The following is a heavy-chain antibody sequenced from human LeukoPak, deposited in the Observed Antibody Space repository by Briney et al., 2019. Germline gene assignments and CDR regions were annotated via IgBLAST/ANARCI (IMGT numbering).Heavy chain of an antibody. Sequence: ASVKVSCKASGYTFTSYDINWVRQATGQGREWMGWMNPNSGNTDYAQKFQGRVTITRNTSISTAYMELSSLRSEDTAVYYCARGDVRENWFDPWGQGTLVTVSS. J-gene: IGHJ5*02. CDR3: ARGDVRENWFDP. V-gene: IGHV1-8*01. D-gene: IGHD3-3*01. CDR2: MNPNSGNT. CDR1: GYTFTSYD.